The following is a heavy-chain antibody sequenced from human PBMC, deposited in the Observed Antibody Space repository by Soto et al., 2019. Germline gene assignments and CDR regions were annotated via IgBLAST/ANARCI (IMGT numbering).Heavy chain of an antibody. J-gene: IGHJ4*02. CDR1: GGTFSSYT. CDR2: IIPILGIA. D-gene: IGHD2-21*01. CDR3: ARDPSAGDSAGY. V-gene: IGHV1-69*08. Sequence: QVQLVQSGAEVKKPGSSVKVSCKASGGTFSSYTISWVRQAPGQGLEWMGRIIPILGIANYAQKFQGRVTITADKSTSTAYLELSSLRSVDTAVYYCARDPSAGDSAGYWGQGTLVTVSS.